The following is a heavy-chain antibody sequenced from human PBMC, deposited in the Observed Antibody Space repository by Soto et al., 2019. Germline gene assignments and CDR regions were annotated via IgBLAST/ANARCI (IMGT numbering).Heavy chain of an antibody. CDR3: ARVAAIVGATTGRDFDY. CDR1: GFTFSSYA. V-gene: IGHV3-30-3*01. J-gene: IGHJ4*02. CDR2: ISYDGSNK. D-gene: IGHD1-26*01. Sequence: QVQLVESGGGVVQPGRSLRLSCAASGFTFSSYAMHWVRQAPGKGLEWVAVISYDGSNKYYADSVKGRFTISRDNSKNTLDLQMNSLRAEDTAVYYCARVAAIVGATTGRDFDYWGQGTLVTVSS.